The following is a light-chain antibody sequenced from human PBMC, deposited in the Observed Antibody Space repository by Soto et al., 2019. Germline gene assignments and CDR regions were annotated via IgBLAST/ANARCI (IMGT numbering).Light chain of an antibody. CDR1: QSISNF. V-gene: IGKV1-39*01. J-gene: IGKJ2*01. CDR3: QQSYTTPYT. CDR2: AAS. Sequence: DIQMTQYPSSLSASVGDRVTITCRASQSISNFLNWYQQKPGKAPELLIYAASSLHSGVPSRFSGSGSGTNFTLTISSLQPEDFATYSCQQSYTTPYTLGQGTKLEIK.